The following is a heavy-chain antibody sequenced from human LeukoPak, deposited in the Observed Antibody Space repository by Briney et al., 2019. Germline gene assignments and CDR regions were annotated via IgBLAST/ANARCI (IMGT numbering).Heavy chain of an antibody. J-gene: IGHJ4*02. CDR2: INPSGGST. V-gene: IGHV1-46*01. CDR1: GGTFSSYT. D-gene: IGHD4-23*01. Sequence: VASVKVSCKASGGTFSSYTISWVRQAPGQGLEWMGIINPSGGSTSYAQKFQGRVTMTRDTSTSTVYMELSSLRSEDTAVYYCASGQVVTRQPAFDYWGQGTLVTVSS. CDR3: ASGQVVTRQPAFDY.